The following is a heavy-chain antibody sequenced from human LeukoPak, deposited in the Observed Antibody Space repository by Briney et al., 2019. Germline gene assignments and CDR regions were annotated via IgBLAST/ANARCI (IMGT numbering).Heavy chain of an antibody. V-gene: IGHV4-59*01. CDR2: MYYGGSI. J-gene: IGHJ3*02. Sequence: KPSETLSLTCTVSGDSIFGYYWSWIRQPPGKGLEWIGYMYYGGSINYNPSLKSRVTFSFDTSKNQFSLNLNSVTAADTAVYYCARDDYFDSGTQIWGQGTMVTVSS. D-gene: IGHD3-10*01. CDR3: ARDDYFDSGTQI. CDR1: GDSIFGYY.